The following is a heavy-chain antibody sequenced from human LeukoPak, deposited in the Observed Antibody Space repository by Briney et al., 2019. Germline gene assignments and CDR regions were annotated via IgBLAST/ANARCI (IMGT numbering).Heavy chain of an antibody. J-gene: IGHJ4*02. Sequence: PGGSLRLSCAASGFTFSSYAMSWVRRAPGKGLEWVSAISGSGGSTYYADSVKGRFTISRDNSKNTLYLQMNSLRAEDTAVYYCAKDQDSIAAAGKPLYYFDYWGQGTLVSVSS. V-gene: IGHV3-23*01. CDR3: AKDQDSIAAAGKPLYYFDY. CDR1: GFTFSSYA. CDR2: ISGSGGST. D-gene: IGHD6-13*01.